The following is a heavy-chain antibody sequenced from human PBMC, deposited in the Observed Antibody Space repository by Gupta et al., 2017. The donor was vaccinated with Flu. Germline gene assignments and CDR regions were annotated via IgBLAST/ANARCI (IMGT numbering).Heavy chain of an antibody. J-gene: IGHJ4*02. CDR3: ARGTAVGTYYFDY. CDR2: ISSSSSYI. Sequence: EVQLVESGGGLVKPGGSLRLSCAASGFTFSRYSMNWVRQAPGKGLEWVSSISSSSSYIYYADSVKGRFTISRDTAKNSLYLQMNSLRAEDTAVYYCARGTAVGTYYFDYWGQGTLVTVSS. D-gene: IGHD6-13*01. CDR1: GFTFSRYS. V-gene: IGHV3-21*01.